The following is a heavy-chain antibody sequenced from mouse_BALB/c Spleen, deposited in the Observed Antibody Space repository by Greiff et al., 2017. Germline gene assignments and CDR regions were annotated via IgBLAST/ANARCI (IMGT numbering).Heavy chain of an antibody. Sequence: LEESGAELVKPGASVKLSCKTSGYTFTSYWIQWVKQRPGQGLGWIGEIFPGTGTTYYNEKFKGKATLTIDTSSSTAYMQLSSLTSEDSAVYFCARSGDQYYFDYWGQGTTLTVSS. CDR1: GYTFTSYW. CDR2: IFPGTGTT. CDR3: ARSGDQYYFDY. V-gene: IGHV1S132*01. D-gene: IGHD3-2*02. J-gene: IGHJ2*01.